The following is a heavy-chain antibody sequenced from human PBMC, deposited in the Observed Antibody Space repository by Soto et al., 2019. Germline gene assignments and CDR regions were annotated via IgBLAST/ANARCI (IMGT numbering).Heavy chain of an antibody. Sequence: GGSLRLSCAASGFTFSSYGMHWVRQAPGKGLEWAVVIWYDGSNKYYADSVKGRFTISRDNSKNTLYLQMNSLRAEDTAVYYCARKVERFRVNWFAPWGQGTLVTVSS. V-gene: IGHV3-33*01. CDR3: ARKVERFRVNWFAP. CDR2: IWYDGSNK. D-gene: IGHD3-10*01. J-gene: IGHJ5*02. CDR1: GFTFSSYG.